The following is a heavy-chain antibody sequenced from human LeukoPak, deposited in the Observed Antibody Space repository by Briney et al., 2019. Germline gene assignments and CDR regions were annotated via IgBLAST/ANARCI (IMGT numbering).Heavy chain of an antibody. CDR2: IYDSGTT. Sequence: SETLSLTCTVSGGSISSYYWSWIRQPPGKGLEWIGYIYDSGTTNYNPSLKSRVTVSVDTSKNQFSLKLSSVTAADTAVYYCARDPGGYFFDYWGQGTLVAVSS. CDR3: ARDPGGYFFDY. CDR1: GGSISSYY. J-gene: IGHJ4*02. V-gene: IGHV4-59*01. D-gene: IGHD3-10*01.